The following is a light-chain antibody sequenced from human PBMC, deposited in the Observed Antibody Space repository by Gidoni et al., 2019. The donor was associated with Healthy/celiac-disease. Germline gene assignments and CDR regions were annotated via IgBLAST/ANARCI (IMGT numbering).Light chain of an antibody. J-gene: IGKJ4*01. Sequence: DIQLTQSPSFLSASVGDRVTITCRASHGISTYLSWYQQKPGRAPKLLIYSASTLQSGVPSRFSGSGSGTVFTLTISSLQPEDFATYYCQFLSNYLLTFAGGTKVEIK. CDR1: HGISTY. CDR3: QFLSNYLLT. V-gene: IGKV1-9*01. CDR2: SAS.